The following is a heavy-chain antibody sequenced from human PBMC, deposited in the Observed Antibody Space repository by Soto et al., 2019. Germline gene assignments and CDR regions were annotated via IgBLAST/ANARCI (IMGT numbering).Heavy chain of an antibody. Sequence: SETLSLTCTVSGGSISSGGYYWSWIRQHPGKGLEWIGYIYYSGSTYYNPSLKSRVTISVDTSKNQFSLKLSSVTAADTAVYYCASRGDPPMGAFDIWGQGTMVTVSS. J-gene: IGHJ3*02. CDR1: GGSISSGGYY. CDR2: IYYSGST. V-gene: IGHV4-31*02. D-gene: IGHD3-10*01. CDR3: ASRGDPPMGAFDI.